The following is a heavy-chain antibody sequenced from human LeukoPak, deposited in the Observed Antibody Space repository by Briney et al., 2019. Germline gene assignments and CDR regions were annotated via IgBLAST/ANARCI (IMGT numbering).Heavy chain of an antibody. J-gene: IGHJ3*02. D-gene: IGHD2-21*01. CDR2: INHSGST. CDR1: GGSISSGDYS. Sequence: SQTLSLTCTVSGGSISSGDYSWSWIRQPPGKGLEWIGEINHSGSTNYNPSLESRVTISVDTSKNQFSLKLSSVTAADTAVYYCARATRGARSMAVPYAFDIWGQGTMVTVPS. V-gene: IGHV4-30-2*01. CDR3: ARATRGARSMAVPYAFDI.